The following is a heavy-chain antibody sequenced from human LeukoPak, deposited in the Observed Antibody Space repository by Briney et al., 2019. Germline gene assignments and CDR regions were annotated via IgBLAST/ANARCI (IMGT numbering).Heavy chain of an antibody. V-gene: IGHV3-13*01. CDR3: AREREYNYGHMLGY. CDR2: IGTAGDT. J-gene: IGHJ4*02. D-gene: IGHD5-18*01. Sequence: GGSLRLSCAASGFTFSSYDMHWVRQATGKGLEWVSAIGTAGDTYYPGSVKGRFTISRDNAKNSLYLQMNSLRAEDTAVYYCAREREYNYGHMLGYWGQGTLVTVSS. CDR1: GFTFSSYD.